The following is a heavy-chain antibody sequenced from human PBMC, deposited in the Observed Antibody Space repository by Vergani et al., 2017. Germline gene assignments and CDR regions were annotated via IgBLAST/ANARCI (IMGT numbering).Heavy chain of an antibody. CDR3: ARDVFYYDSSGYYSGFFDY. CDR2: ISSSSSYI. D-gene: IGHD3-22*01. V-gene: IGHV3-21*01. CDR1: GFTFSSYS. Sequence: VQLVESGGGVVQPGMSLRLSCAASGFTFSSYSMNWVRQAPGKGLEWVSSISSSSSYIYYADSVKGRFTISRDNSKNSLYLKMNSLRAEETAVYYCARDVFYYDSSGYYSGFFDYWGQGTLVTVSS. J-gene: IGHJ4*02.